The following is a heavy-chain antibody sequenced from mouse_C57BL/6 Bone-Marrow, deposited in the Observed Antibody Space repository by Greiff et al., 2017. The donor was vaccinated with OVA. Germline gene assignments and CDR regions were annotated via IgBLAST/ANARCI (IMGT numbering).Heavy chain of an antibody. CDR1: GFTFTDYC. Sequence: VQLLESGAGLVKPGASLKLSCAASGFTFTDYCINWFRQVPEKGLEWVAYISRGSSNLYYEDTVKGRFTITRDNAKNTLFLQMTSLRSEDTAMYYCAMVEDGNPYAMDYWGQGTSVTVSS. D-gene: IGHD2-1*01. CDR3: AMVEDGNPYAMDY. CDR2: ISRGSSNL. V-gene: IGHV5-17*01. J-gene: IGHJ4*01.